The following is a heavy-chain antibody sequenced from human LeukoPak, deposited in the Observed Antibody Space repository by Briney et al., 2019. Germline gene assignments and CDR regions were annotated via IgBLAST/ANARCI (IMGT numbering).Heavy chain of an antibody. V-gene: IGHV1-46*01. CDR1: GYTFTSYY. D-gene: IGHD6-19*01. CDR3: ARENSIAVAGTGLYYYYYYRDV. CDR2: INPSGGST. Sequence: RASVKVSCKASGYTFTSYYMHWVRQAPGQGLEWMGIINPSGGSTSYAQKFQGRVTMTRDTSTSTVYMELSSLRSEDTAVYYCARENSIAVAGTGLYYYYYYRDVWGKGTTVTVSS. J-gene: IGHJ6*03.